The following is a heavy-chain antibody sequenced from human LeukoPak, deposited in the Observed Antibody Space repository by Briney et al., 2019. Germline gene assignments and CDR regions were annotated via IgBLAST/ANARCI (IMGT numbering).Heavy chain of an antibody. J-gene: IGHJ4*02. D-gene: IGHD6-13*01. Sequence: SETLSLTCAVYGGSFSGYYWSWIRQPPGKGLEWIGEINHSGSTNYNPSLKSRVTISVDTSKNQFSLKLSSVTAADTAVYYCARGPARYSSSWYRSDGPFGYDYWGQGTLVTVSS. V-gene: IGHV4-34*01. CDR1: GGSFSGYY. CDR2: INHSGST. CDR3: ARGPARYSSSWYRSDGPFGYDY.